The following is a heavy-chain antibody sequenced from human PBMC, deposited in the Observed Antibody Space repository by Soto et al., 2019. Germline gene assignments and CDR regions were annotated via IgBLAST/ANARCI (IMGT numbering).Heavy chain of an antibody. CDR3: ARGLIAAADTINWFDP. J-gene: IGHJ5*02. CDR1: GYTFTSYG. CDR2: ISAYNGNT. Sequence: GASVKVSCKASGYTFTSYGISWVRQAPGQGLEWMGWISAYNGNTNYAQKLQGRVTMTTDTSTSTAYMELRSLRSDDTAVYYCARGLIAAADTINWFDPWGQGTLVTVSS. V-gene: IGHV1-18*01. D-gene: IGHD6-13*01.